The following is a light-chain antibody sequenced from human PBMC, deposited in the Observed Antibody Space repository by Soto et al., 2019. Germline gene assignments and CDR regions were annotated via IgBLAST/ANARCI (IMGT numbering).Light chain of an antibody. V-gene: IGKV1-5*03. CDR2: KAS. J-gene: IGKJ1*01. CDR3: QHYNSYSEA. Sequence: DIQMTQSPSTLSGSVGDRVTITCRASQTISSWLAWYQQKPGKAPKLRIYKASTLKSGVPSRFSGSGSGTEFTLTISSLQPDDFATYYCQHYNSYSEALGHGTKVEL. CDR1: QTISSW.